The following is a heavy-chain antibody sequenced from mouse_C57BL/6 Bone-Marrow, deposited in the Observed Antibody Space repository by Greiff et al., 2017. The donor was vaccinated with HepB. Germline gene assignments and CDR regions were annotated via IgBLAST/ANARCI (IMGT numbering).Heavy chain of an antibody. CDR1: GYTFTSYW. D-gene: IGHD1-1*01. CDR2: IDPSDSYT. V-gene: IGHV1-69*01. CDR3: ARECDYYDGNSYDYAMDY. Sequence: QVQLQQPGAELVMPGASVKLSCKASGYTFTSYWMHWVKQRPGQGLEWIGEIDPSDSYTNYNQKFKGKSTLTVDKSSSTAYMQRSSLTSEDSAVYYCARECDYYDGNSYDYAMDYWGQGTAVTVSA. J-gene: IGHJ4*01.